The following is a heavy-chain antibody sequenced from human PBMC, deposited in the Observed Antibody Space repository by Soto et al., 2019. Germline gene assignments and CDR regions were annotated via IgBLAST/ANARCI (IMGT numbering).Heavy chain of an antibody. J-gene: IGHJ4*02. CDR2: ISSSGSTI. Sequence: GGSLRLSCAASGFTFSSYEMNWVRQAPGKGLEWVSYISSSGSTIYYADSVKGRFTISRDNAKNSLYLQMNSLRAEDTAVYYCARVGVVVPAAPFDYWGQGTLVTVSS. CDR1: GFTFSSYE. D-gene: IGHD2-2*01. V-gene: IGHV3-48*03. CDR3: ARVGVVVPAAPFDY.